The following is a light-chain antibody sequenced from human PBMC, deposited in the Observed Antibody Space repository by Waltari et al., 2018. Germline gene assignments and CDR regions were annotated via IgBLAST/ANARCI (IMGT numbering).Light chain of an antibody. CDR3: AVWDDSLSGWV. Sequence: QSVLTQPPSASGTPGQRVTIFCSGSTSNIGINYVSWYQHPPGTAPKVLIYRNNQRPSGVPDRFSGSKSDTSASLAISGLRSEDDAHYYCAVWDDSLSGWVFGGGTKVTVL. CDR1: TSNIGINY. CDR2: RNN. V-gene: IGLV1-47*01. J-gene: IGLJ3*02.